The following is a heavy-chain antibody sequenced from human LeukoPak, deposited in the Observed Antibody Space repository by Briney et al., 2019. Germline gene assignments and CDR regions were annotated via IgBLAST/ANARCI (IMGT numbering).Heavy chain of an antibody. CDR2: ISSTGTTI. Sequence: GGSLRLSCAASGFTFSSYEMNWVRQAPGKGLEWVSYISSTGTTIYYADSVKGRFTISRDNAKNSLYLQMNSLRAEDTAVYYCVRDIRGLGSCFDYWGQGTLVTVSS. J-gene: IGHJ4*02. CDR3: VRDIRGLGSCFDY. V-gene: IGHV3-48*03. D-gene: IGHD3-10*01. CDR1: GFTFSSYE.